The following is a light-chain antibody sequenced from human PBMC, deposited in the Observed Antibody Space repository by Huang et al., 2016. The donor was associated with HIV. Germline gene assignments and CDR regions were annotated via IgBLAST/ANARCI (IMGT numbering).Light chain of an antibody. CDR3: QQYGSSSWA. CDR2: GAS. J-gene: IGKJ1*01. CDR1: QSVSRSF. V-gene: IGKV3-20*01. Sequence: EIVLTQSPGSLSLSPGERATLSCRASQSVSRSFLAGYQQKSGQAPRLLIHGASTRATGIPERFSGSGSGTDFTLTISRLEPEDFAVYYCQQYGSSSWAFGQGTKVEIK.